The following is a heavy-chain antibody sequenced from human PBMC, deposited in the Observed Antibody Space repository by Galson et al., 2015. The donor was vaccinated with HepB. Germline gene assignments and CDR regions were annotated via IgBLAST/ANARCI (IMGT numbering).Heavy chain of an antibody. D-gene: IGHD2-15*01. V-gene: IGHV5-51*01. J-gene: IGHJ3*02. CDR3: ARRGYCSGGSCSNDAFDI. CDR2: IYPGDSDT. CDR1: GYSFTSYW. Sequence: QSGAEVKKPGESLKISCKGSGYSFTSYWIGWVRQMPGKGLEWMGIIYPGDSDTRYSPSFRGQVTISADKSISTAYLQWSSLKASDTAMYYCARRGYCSGGSCSNDAFDIWGQGTMVAVSS.